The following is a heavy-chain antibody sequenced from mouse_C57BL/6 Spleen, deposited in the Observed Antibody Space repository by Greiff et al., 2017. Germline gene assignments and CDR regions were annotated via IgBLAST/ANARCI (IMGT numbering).Heavy chain of an antibody. Sequence: EVKLMESGGGLVQPGGSLKLSCAASGFTFSDYYMYWVRQTPEKRLEWVAYISNGGGSTYYPDTVKGRFTISRDNAKNTLYLQMSRLKSEDTAMYYCARQRSNYGFYAMDYWGQGTSVTVSS. J-gene: IGHJ4*01. CDR2: ISNGGGST. V-gene: IGHV5-12*01. CDR3: ARQRSNYGFYAMDY. D-gene: IGHD2-5*01. CDR1: GFTFSDYY.